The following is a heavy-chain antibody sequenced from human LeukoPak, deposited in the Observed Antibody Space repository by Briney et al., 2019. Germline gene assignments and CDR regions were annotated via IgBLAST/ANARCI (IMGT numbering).Heavy chain of an antibody. J-gene: IGHJ3*02. V-gene: IGHV6-1*01. CDR3: ARRGIAAAGSGRAFDI. CDR1: GDTVSNKRSA. D-gene: IGHD6-13*01. Sequence: PSQTLSLTCAISGDTVSNKRSAWNWIRQSPSRGLEWLGRTYYRSKWYNDYAVSVKSRITINPDTSKNQFSLKLSSVTAADTAVYYCARRGIAAAGSGRAFDIWGQGTMVTVSS. CDR2: TYYRSKWYN.